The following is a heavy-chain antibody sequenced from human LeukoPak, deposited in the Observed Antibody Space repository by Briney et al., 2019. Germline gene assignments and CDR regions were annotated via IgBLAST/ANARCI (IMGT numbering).Heavy chain of an antibody. CDR3: ASGVVDTAMRYYYYYYYMDV. Sequence: SETLSLTCTVSGGSLHNYYWSWIRQPPGKGLEWIGSIYYSGSTYYNPSLKSRVTISVDTSKNQFSLKLSSVTAADTAVYYCASGVVDTAMRYYYYYYYMDVWGKGTTVTVSS. D-gene: IGHD5-18*01. V-gene: IGHV4-59*12. CDR1: GGSLHNYY. J-gene: IGHJ6*03. CDR2: IYYSGST.